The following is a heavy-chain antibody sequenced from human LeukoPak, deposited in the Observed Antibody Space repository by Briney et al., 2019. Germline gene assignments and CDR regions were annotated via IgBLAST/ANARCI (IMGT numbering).Heavy chain of an antibody. V-gene: IGHV3-23*01. J-gene: IGHJ6*02. Sequence: GGSLRLSCAASGFTFSSYAMSWVRQAPGKGLEWVSAISGSGGSTYYADSVKGRFTISRDNSKNTLYLQMNSLRAEDTAVYYCAKISEEQWLVPLSTPYGMDVWGQGTTVTVS. CDR1: GFTFSSYA. CDR3: AKISEEQWLVPLSTPYGMDV. D-gene: IGHD6-19*01. CDR2: ISGSGGST.